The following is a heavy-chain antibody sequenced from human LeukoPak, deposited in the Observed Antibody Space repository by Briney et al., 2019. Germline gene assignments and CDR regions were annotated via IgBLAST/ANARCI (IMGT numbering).Heavy chain of an antibody. CDR1: GFTFSNFW. J-gene: IGHJ4*02. CDR2: INNDGSSA. CDR3: ARGGIAMGIDY. Sequence: GGSLRLSCAASGFTFSNFWIHWVRQAPGKGLVWVSYINNDGSSATYADSVKGRFTISRDNTKNTLYLQMNSLRAEDTAVYYCARGGIAMGIDYWGQGTLVTVSS. V-gene: IGHV3-74*03. D-gene: IGHD6-19*01.